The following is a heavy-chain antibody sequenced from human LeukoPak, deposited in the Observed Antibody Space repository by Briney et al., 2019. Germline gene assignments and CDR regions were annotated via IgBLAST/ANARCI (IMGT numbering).Heavy chain of an antibody. V-gene: IGHV4-39*01. CDR3: ASGDSSGYYQYYFDY. CDR2: IYYSGST. J-gene: IGHJ4*02. CDR1: GGSISSSSYY. D-gene: IGHD3-22*01. Sequence: PSETLSLTCTVSGGSISSSSYYWGWIRQPPGKGLEWIGSIYYSGSTYYNPSLKSRVTISVDTSKNQFSLKLSSVTAADTAVYYCASGDSSGYYQYYFDYWRQGTLVTVSS.